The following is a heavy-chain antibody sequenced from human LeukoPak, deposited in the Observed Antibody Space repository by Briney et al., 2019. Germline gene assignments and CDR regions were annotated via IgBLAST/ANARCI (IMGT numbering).Heavy chain of an antibody. CDR3: ARKAEGYCTNGVCYADY. J-gene: IGHJ4*02. Sequence: KPSETLSLTCAVSGYSISSGYYWGWIRQPPGKGLEWIGGIYHSGSTYYNPSLKSRVTISVDTSKNQFSLKLSSVTAADTAVYYCARKAEGYCTNGVCYADYWGQGTLVTVSS. V-gene: IGHV4-38-2*01. D-gene: IGHD2-8*01. CDR2: IYHSGST. CDR1: GYSISSGYY.